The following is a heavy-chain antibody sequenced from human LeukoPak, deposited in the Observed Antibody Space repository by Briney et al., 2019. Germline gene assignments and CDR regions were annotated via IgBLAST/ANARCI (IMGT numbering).Heavy chain of an antibody. CDR3: ARGSGGLNFFDY. Sequence: SQTLPLTCAITGDSVSSNRAAWNWIRQSPSRGLEWLGRTYYRSKWSSDYAMTVNGRITFNADTSKNQVSLQLTSVTPEDTAVYYCARGSGGLNFFDYWGQGTLVTVSS. CDR1: GDSVSSNRAA. CDR2: TYYRSKWSS. J-gene: IGHJ4*02. V-gene: IGHV6-1*01. D-gene: IGHD6-25*01.